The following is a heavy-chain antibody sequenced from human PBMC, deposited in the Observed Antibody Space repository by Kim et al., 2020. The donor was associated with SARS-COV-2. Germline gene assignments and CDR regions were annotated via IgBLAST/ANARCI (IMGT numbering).Heavy chain of an antibody. V-gene: IGHV3-33*01. J-gene: IGHJ4*02. CDR3: ARGEGNSLGY. D-gene: IGHD2-15*01. CDR2: IWYDGSSE. Sequence: GGSLRLSCAVSGFTFSSYGMHWVRQAPGKWLEWVAVIWYDGSSEYYADSVKGRFTISRDNSKNTLYLQMNSLRAEDTAMYYCARGEGNSLGYGGQGTLVTVSS. CDR1: GFTFSSYG.